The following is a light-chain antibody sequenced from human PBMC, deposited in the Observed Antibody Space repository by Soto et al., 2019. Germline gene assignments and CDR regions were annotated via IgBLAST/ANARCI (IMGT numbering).Light chain of an antibody. V-gene: IGLV2-14*01. J-gene: IGLJ1*01. CDR3: TSYTSSSTPYV. CDR2: DVS. Sequence: QSVLTQPDSVSGSPLQSITISCAGTSSDVGGYTYVSWYQQHPGKAPKLMIYDVSNRPSGVSNRFSGSKSGNTASLTISGLQAEDEADYYCTSYTSSSTPYVFGGGTKVTVL. CDR1: SSDVGGYTY.